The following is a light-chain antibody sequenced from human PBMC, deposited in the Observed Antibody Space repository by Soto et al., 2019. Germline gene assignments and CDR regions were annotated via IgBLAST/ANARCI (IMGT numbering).Light chain of an antibody. Sequence: DIQMTQSPSTVSASVGDRVTITCRASQNLNNWLAWFQQKPGKAPTLLIYKASGLESGVPSRFSGSGSGTEFTLTISSLRPDDFSTYYCQHYNGYPWTFGQGTKVEIK. J-gene: IGKJ1*01. CDR1: QNLNNW. CDR3: QHYNGYPWT. V-gene: IGKV1-5*03. CDR2: KAS.